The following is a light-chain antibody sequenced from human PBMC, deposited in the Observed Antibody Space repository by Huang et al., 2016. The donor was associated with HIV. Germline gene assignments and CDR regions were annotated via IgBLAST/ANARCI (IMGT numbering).Light chain of an antibody. CDR1: QSVGTY. Sequence: EIVLAQSPGSRSLSPGERATLSCRASQSVGTYLAWYQPKAGQGPRLLVYRASRRATGITDRGSGSGSGTDFTLTITRLEPEDFAVYYCHQYGNTPWTFGQGTKVDIK. V-gene: IGKV3-20*01. CDR2: RAS. CDR3: HQYGNTPWT. J-gene: IGKJ1*01.